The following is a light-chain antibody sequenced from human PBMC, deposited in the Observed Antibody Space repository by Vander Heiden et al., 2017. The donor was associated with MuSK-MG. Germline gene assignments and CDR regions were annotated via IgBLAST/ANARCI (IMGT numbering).Light chain of an antibody. CDR1: QSVGKY. J-gene: IGKJ1*01. Sequence: DIVLTQSPATLSLFPGERATLSCRASQSVGKYLAWYQQKPGQAPRLLLYDASNRATGIPARFSGSGSGTDFTLTISSPESEDSAVYYCQHRYNWPRTFGQGTKVEIK. CDR3: QHRYNWPRT. V-gene: IGKV3-11*01. CDR2: DAS.